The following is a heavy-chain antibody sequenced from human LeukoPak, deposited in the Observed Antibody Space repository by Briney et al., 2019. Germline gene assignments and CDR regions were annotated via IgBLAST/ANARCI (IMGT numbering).Heavy chain of an antibody. J-gene: IGHJ4*02. CDR3: TTDFHYYFDY. CDR1: GFTFRNAW. V-gene: IGHV3-15*01. CDR2: IKSKTDGGTT. Sequence: PGGSLRLSCAASGFTFRNAWMSWVRQAPGKGLEWVGRIKSKTDGGTTDYAAPVKGRFTISRDDSKNTLDLQMDSLKTEYTAVYYCTTDFHYYFDYWGQGTLVTVSS. D-gene: IGHD2/OR15-2a*01.